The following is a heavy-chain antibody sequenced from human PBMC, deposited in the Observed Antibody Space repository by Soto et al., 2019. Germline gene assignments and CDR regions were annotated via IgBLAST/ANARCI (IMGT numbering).Heavy chain of an antibody. V-gene: IGHV1-3*01. D-gene: IGHD1-1*01. Sequence: GASVKVSCKASGYTFTSYAMHWVRQAPGQRLEWMGWINAGNGNTKYSQKFQGRVTITRDTSASTAYMELSSLRSEDTAVYYCARDLMERNWFDPWGQGTLVTVSS. CDR1: GYTFTSYA. J-gene: IGHJ5*02. CDR2: INAGNGNT. CDR3: ARDLMERNWFDP.